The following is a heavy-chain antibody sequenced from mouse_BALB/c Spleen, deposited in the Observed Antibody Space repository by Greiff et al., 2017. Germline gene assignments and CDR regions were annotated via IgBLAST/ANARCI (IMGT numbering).Heavy chain of an antibody. CDR1: GFSLTGYG. Sequence: QVQLKESGPGLVAPSQSLSITCTVSGFSLTGYGVNWVRQPPGKGLEWLGMIWGDGSTDYNSALKSRLSISKDNSKSQVFLKMNSLQTDDTAMYYCARPNQGYGKGYFDVWGAGTTVTVSS. D-gene: IGHD1-1*01. J-gene: IGHJ1*01. CDR2: IWGDGST. CDR3: ARPNQGYGKGYFDV. V-gene: IGHV2-6-7*01.